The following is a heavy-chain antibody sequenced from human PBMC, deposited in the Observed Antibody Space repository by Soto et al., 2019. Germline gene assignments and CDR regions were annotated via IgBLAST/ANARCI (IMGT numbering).Heavy chain of an antibody. Sequence: EVQLLESGGGLVQPGGSLRLSCAASGFTFSSYAMSWVRQAPGKGLEWVSAISGSGGSTYYADSVKGRFTISRDNSKNTLYLQRNSLRAEDTAVYYCAKDLAGVNYDILTGYYTRGAFDIWGQGTMVTVSS. CDR3: AKDLAGVNYDILTGYYTRGAFDI. D-gene: IGHD3-9*01. V-gene: IGHV3-23*01. CDR2: ISGSGGST. CDR1: GFTFSSYA. J-gene: IGHJ3*02.